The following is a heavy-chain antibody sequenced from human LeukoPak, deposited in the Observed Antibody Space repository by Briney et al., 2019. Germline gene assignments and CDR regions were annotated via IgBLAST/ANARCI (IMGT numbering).Heavy chain of an antibody. V-gene: IGHV3-48*03. D-gene: IGHD6-19*01. CDR3: ARVQRGIAVALDY. CDR1: GFTFSSYE. J-gene: IGHJ4*02. CDR2: ISTTGSSI. Sequence: GGSLRLSCAASGFTFSSYEMNWVRQAPGKGLEWVSYISTTGSSIYYADSVKGRFTISRDNVKNLLYLQMNSLRAEDAAVYYCARVQRGIAVALDYWGQGTLATVSS.